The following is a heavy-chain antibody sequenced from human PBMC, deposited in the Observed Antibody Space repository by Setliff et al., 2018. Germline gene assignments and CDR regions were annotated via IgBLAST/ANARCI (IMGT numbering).Heavy chain of an antibody. Sequence: SETLSLTCSVYGESFSNNYWSWLRQPPGKGLEWIGESNRSGGTSYNASLKSRLSMSVDTSKNQFSLKLTSVTAADTAVNFCARAVDSSGYFPYWYFDLWGRGALVTVSS. CDR1: GESFSNNY. V-gene: IGHV4-34*01. CDR3: ARAVDSSGYFPYWYFDL. CDR2: SNRSGGT. J-gene: IGHJ2*01. D-gene: IGHD3-22*01.